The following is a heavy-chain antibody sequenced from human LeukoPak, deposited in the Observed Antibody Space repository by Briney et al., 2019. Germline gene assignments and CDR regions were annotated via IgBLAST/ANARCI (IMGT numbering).Heavy chain of an antibody. J-gene: IGHJ5*02. D-gene: IGHD6-6*01. V-gene: IGHV4-30-4*01. CDR2: IYCSGST. CDR1: GGSISSGDYY. Sequence: PSETLTLTCTVSGGSISSGDYYWSWIRQPPGKGLEWIGYIYCSGSTYYNPSLKSRVTISVDTSKNQFSLKLNSVTAADTAVYYCARTRSSGWFDPWGQGTLVTVSS. CDR3: ARTRSSGWFDP.